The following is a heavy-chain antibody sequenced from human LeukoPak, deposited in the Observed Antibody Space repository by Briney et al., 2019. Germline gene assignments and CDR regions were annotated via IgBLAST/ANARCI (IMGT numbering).Heavy chain of an antibody. CDR2: INPSGDST. Sequence: GASVKVPCKASGYTFTSYYMHWVRQAPGQGLEWMGIINPSGDSTSYEQRFQGRLTMTRDTSTNTVYVELSSLRSEDTAVYYCARHPSPQLHHFDYWGQGTLVTVSS. CDR1: GYTFTSYY. V-gene: IGHV1-46*01. D-gene: IGHD2-2*01. CDR3: ARHPSPQLHHFDY. J-gene: IGHJ4*02.